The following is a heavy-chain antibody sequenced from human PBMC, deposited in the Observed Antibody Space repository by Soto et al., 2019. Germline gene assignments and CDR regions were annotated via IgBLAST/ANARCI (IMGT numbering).Heavy chain of an antibody. Sequence: PSVTLSLTCTVAGASISSYYWSWIRPPPGKGLEWIGYIYYSGSTNYNPSLKSRVTISVDTSKNQFSLKLSSVTAADTAVYYCARRYGSAFDIWGQGTMVTVSS. D-gene: IGHD3-10*01. CDR2: IYYSGST. CDR3: ARRYGSAFDI. J-gene: IGHJ3*02. CDR1: GASISSYY. V-gene: IGHV4-59*01.